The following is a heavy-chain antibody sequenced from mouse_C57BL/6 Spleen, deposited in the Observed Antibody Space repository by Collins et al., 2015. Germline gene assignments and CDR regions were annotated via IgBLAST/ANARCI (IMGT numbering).Heavy chain of an antibody. D-gene: IGHD2-14*01. V-gene: IGHV9-2-1*01. J-gene: IGHJ4*01. CDR2: INTETGEP. CDR3: APYRFHAMDY. Sequence: QIQLVQSGPELKKPGETVKISCKASGYTFTDYSMHWVKQAPGKGLKWMGWINTETGEPTYADDFKGRFAFSLETSASTAYLQINNLKNEDTATYFCAPYRFHAMDYWGQGTSVTVSS. CDR1: GYTFTDYS.